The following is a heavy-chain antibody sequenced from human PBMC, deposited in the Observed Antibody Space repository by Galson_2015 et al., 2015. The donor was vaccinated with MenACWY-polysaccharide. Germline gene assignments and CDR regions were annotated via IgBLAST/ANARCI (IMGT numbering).Heavy chain of an antibody. V-gene: IGHV3-7*01. Sequence: SLRLSCAASGFTFSNYWMSWVRQAPGKGLEWVANIKQEGSAEYYVDSVRGRFTISRDNAKNSVYLQMSSLRAEDTAVYYCARDNWDDYWGQGTLVTVSS. D-gene: IGHD7-27*01. CDR1: GFTFSNYW. CDR3: ARDNWDDY. CDR2: IKQEGSAE. J-gene: IGHJ4*02.